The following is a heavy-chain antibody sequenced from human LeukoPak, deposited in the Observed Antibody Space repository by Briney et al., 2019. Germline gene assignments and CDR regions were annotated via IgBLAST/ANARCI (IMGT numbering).Heavy chain of an antibody. CDR3: ARAGYCSGGSCYGSDY. D-gene: IGHD2-15*01. J-gene: IGHJ4*02. V-gene: IGHV3-33*01. CDR1: GFPFISFA. Sequence: GGPLGLSCAGPGFPFISFAMHGVPQAPAKGLDWVAAIWYDGSIQYYADSVKGRFTISRDNSKNTLYLQMDSLRAEDTAVYYCARAGYCSGGSCYGSDYWGQGTLVSVSS. CDR2: IWYDGSIQ.